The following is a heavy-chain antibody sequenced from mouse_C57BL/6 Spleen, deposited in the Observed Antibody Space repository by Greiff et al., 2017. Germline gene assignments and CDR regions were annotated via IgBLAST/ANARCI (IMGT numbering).Heavy chain of an antibody. J-gene: IGHJ4*01. CDR1: GFSLTSYG. D-gene: IGHD1-1*01. CDR2: IWGDGST. Sequence: QVQLKESGPGLVAPSQSLSITCTVSGFSLTSYGVSWVRQPPGKGLEWLGVIWGDGSTNDHSALISRLSISKDNSKSQVFLKLNRLPTDDTAPYFCAKPLLSGGALGCWGQGTSVTVSS. V-gene: IGHV2-3*01. CDR3: AKPLLSGGALGC.